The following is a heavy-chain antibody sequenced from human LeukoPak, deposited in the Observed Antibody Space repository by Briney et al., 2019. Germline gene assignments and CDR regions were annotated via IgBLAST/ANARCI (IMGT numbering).Heavy chain of an antibody. CDR1: GFTFSSYA. J-gene: IGHJ4*02. D-gene: IGHD2-21*02. CDR3: ARALLPIVVVTAISDY. CDR2: ISYDGSNK. Sequence: GGSLRLSCAASGFTFSSYAMSWVRQAPGKGLEWVAVISYDGSNKYYADSVKGRFTISRDNSKNTLYLQMNSLRAEDTAVYYCARALLPIVVVTAISDYWGQGTLVTVSS. V-gene: IGHV3-30-3*01.